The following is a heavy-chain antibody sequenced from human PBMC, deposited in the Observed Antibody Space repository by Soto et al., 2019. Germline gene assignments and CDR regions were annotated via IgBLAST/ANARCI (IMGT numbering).Heavy chain of an antibody. V-gene: IGHV4-34*01. Sequence: QVQLQQWGAGLLKPSETLSLTCAVYGGSFSGYYWSWIRQPPGKGLEWIGEINHSGSTNYNPSLKSRVTISVDTSKNQFSLKLSSVTAADTAVYYCASVSLRRDGYNPYYYYYYGMDVWGQGTTVTVSS. CDR3: ASVSLRRDGYNPYYYYYYGMDV. CDR2: INHSGST. CDR1: GGSFSGYY. D-gene: IGHD5-12*01. J-gene: IGHJ6*02.